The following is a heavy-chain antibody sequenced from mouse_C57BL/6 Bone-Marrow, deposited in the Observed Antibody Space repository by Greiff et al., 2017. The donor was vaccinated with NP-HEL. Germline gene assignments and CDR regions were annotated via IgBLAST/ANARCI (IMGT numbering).Heavy chain of an antibody. V-gene: IGHV5-17*01. CDR2: ISSGSSTI. Sequence: EVQLVESGGGLVKPGGSLKLSCAASGFTFSDYGMHWVRQAPEKGLEWVAYISSGSSTIYSADTVKGRFTIARDNAKNTLFLQMTSLMSEDTAMDYCARDYSNYVVAYWGQGTLVTVSA. D-gene: IGHD2-5*01. CDR3: ARDYSNYVVAY. J-gene: IGHJ3*01. CDR1: GFTFSDYG.